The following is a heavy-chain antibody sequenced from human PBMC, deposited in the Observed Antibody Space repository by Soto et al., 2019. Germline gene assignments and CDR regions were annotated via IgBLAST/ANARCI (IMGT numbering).Heavy chain of an antibody. CDR1: GGTFSSYA. CDR3: ARGTYDSSGYGPFDY. J-gene: IGHJ4*02. Sequence: SVKVSCKASGGTFSSYAISWVRQAPGQGLEWMGGIIPIFGTANYAQKFQGRVTITADESTSTAYMELSSLRSEDTAVYYCARGTYDSSGYGPFDYWGQGXLVTVSS. D-gene: IGHD3-22*01. CDR2: IIPIFGTA. V-gene: IGHV1-69*13.